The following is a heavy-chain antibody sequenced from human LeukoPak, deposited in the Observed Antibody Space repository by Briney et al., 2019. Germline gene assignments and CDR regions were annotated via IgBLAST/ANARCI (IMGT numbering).Heavy chain of an antibody. D-gene: IGHD6-19*01. Sequence: ETPSLTCGVSGGSISNTNWWTWVRQPPGKGLEWVANINQGGSEKYYLSSVKGRFTISRDNAKDSLYLQMNSLRADDTAIYYCVRDGSGYDYWGQGTLVTVSS. CDR2: INQGGSEK. CDR1: GGSISNTNW. J-gene: IGHJ4*02. CDR3: VRDGSGYDY. V-gene: IGHV3-7*05.